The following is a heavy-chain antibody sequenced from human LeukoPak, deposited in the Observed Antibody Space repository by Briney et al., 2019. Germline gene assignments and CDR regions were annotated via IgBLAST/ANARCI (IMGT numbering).Heavy chain of an antibody. D-gene: IGHD2-15*01. V-gene: IGHV3-23*01. CDR1: GFTFSSYA. J-gene: IGHJ4*02. Sequence: GGSLRLSCAASGFTFSSYAMTWVRQAPGKGLEWVSTTDTDGSKYYADSVKGRFTTSRDNSKNTLYLQMNSLRVEDTAVYYCAKDRSGSRCWGQGTPVTVSS. CDR3: AKDRSGSRC. CDR2: TDTDGSK.